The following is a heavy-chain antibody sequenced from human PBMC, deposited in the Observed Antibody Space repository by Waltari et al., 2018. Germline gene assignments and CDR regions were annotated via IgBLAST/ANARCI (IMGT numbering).Heavy chain of an antibody. Sequence: EVQLVQSGAEVKKPGESLKISCKGSGYSFTSYWIGWVRQMPGKGLEWMGIIYPGDSDTRYSPSFQGQVTISADKSISTAYLQWSSLKASDTAMYYCARPARYCSSTSCPYDAFDIWGQGTMVTVSS. D-gene: IGHD2-2*01. CDR1: GYSFTSYW. CDR3: ARPARYCSSTSCPYDAFDI. CDR2: IYPGDSDT. V-gene: IGHV5-51*01. J-gene: IGHJ3*02.